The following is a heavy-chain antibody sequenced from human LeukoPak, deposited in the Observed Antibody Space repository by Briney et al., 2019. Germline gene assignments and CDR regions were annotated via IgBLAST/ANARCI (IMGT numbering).Heavy chain of an antibody. CDR1: GGSISSSSYY. V-gene: IGHV4-39*01. J-gene: IGHJ3*02. Sequence: PSETLSLTCTVSGGSISSSSYYWGWIRQPPGKGLEWIGSIYYSGSTYYNPSLKSRVTISVDTSKNQFSLKLSSVTAADTAVYYCARRERGCSGYDSLLRVAFDIWGQGTMVTVSS. CDR3: ARRERGCSGYDSLLRVAFDI. D-gene: IGHD5-12*01. CDR2: IYYSGST.